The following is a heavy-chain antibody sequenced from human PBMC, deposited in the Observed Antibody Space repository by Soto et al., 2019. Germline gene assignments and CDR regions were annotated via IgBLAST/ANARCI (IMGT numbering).Heavy chain of an antibody. CDR3: ARDSDIVVVPASYGMDV. CDR2: IWYDGSNK. D-gene: IGHD2-2*01. V-gene: IGHV3-33*01. CDR1: GFTFSSYG. Sequence: GGSLRLSCAASGFTFSSYGMHWVRQAPGKGLEWVAVIWYDGSNKYYADSVKGRFTISRDNSKNTLYLQMNSLRAEDTAVYYCARDSDIVVVPASYGMDVWGQGTTVTVSS. J-gene: IGHJ6*02.